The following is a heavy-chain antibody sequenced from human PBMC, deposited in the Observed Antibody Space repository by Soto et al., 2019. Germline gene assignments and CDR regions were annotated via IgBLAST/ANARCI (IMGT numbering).Heavy chain of an antibody. CDR2: ITSSSRTI. J-gene: IGHJ4*02. D-gene: IGHD6-6*01. CDR1: GFTFSSYN. Sequence: EVQLVESGGGLVQPGGSLRLSCTASGFTFSSYNMNWVRQAPGKGLEWVSYITSSSRTIYYADSVKGRFTISRDNAKNSLYLQMNSLRDEDTGVYYCARDRSIAGTHDYWGQGTLDTVSS. V-gene: IGHV3-48*02. CDR3: ARDRSIAGTHDY.